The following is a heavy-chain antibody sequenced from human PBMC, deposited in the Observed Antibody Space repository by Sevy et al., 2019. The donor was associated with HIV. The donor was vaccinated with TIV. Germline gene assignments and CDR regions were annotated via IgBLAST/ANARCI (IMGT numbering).Heavy chain of an antibody. J-gene: IGHJ6*02. CDR3: AKDLGILTGYPTDLIYYGMDV. V-gene: IGHV3-30*04. CDR1: GFTFSSYA. D-gene: IGHD3-9*01. CDR2: ISYDGSNK. Sequence: GGSLRLSCAASGFTFSSYAMHWVRQAPGKGLEWVAVISYDGSNKYYADSVKGRFTISRDNSKNTLYLQMNSLRAEDTAVYYCAKDLGILTGYPTDLIYYGMDVWGQGTTVTVSS.